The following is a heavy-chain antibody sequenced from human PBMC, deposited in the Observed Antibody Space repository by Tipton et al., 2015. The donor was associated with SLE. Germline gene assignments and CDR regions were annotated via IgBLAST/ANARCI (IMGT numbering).Heavy chain of an antibody. J-gene: IGHJ3*02. CDR3: ARVEAWLHVHAFDI. Sequence: TLSLTCAVYGGSFSGYYWSWIRQPPGKGLEWIGEINHSGSTNYNPSLKSRVTISVDTSRNQFSLKLSSVTAADTAVYYCARVEAWLHVHAFDIWGQGTMVTVSS. CDR2: INHSGST. D-gene: IGHD5-24*01. CDR1: GGSFSGYY. V-gene: IGHV4-34*01.